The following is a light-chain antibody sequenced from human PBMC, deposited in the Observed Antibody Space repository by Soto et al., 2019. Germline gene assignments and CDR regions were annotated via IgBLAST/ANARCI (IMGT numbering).Light chain of an antibody. Sequence: EIVMTQSPSTLSVSQGERVTLSCRASQSVNNKVAWYQQKPGQAPRLLIYGASTRATGIPARFSGSGSGTEFTLTISSLQSEDFAVYYCQQYNNWPPITFGQGTRLENK. CDR1: QSVNNK. V-gene: IGKV3-15*01. J-gene: IGKJ5*01. CDR3: QQYNNWPPIT. CDR2: GAS.